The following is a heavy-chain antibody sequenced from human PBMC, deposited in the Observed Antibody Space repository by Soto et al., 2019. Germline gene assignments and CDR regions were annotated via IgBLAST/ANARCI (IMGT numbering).Heavy chain of an antibody. CDR2: IIPILGIA. J-gene: IGHJ2*01. CDR1: GGTFSSYT. D-gene: IGHD4-17*01. CDR3: ARDSGDYLKWSFDL. Sequence: QVQLVQSGAEVKKPWSSVKVSCKASGGTFSSYTISWVRQAPGQGLEWMGRIIPILGIANYAQKFQGRVTITADKSTSTAYIELRSLRSEDTAVYYWARDSGDYLKWSFDLWGLGTMVTVSS. V-gene: IGHV1-69*08.